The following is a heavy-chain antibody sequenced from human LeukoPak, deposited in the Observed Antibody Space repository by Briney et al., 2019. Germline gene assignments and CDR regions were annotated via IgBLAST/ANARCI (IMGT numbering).Heavy chain of an antibody. V-gene: IGHV3-21*01. CDR3: ARRVVVATTTYYYGMDV. J-gene: IGHJ6*02. Sequence: GGSLRLSCAASGFTFSSYSMNWVRQAPGKGLEWVSSISSSSSYIYYADSVKGRFTISRDNAKNSLYLQMNSLRAEDTAVYYCARRVVVATTTYYYGMDVWGQGTTVTVSS. D-gene: IGHD2-15*01. CDR1: GFTFSSYS. CDR2: ISSSSSYI.